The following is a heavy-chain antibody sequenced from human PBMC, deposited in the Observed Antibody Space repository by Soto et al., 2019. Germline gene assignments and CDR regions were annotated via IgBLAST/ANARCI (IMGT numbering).Heavy chain of an antibody. J-gene: IGHJ5*02. V-gene: IGHV3-23*01. Sequence: EVQLLESGGGLVQPGGSLRLSCAASGFTFSSYAMSWVRQAPGKGLAWVSAISGSGGSTYYADSVKGRFTISRDNSKNTLYLQMNSLRAEDTAVYYCAKSPSNSRKPNWFDPWGQGTLVTVSS. CDR1: GFTFSSYA. CDR2: ISGSGGST. D-gene: IGHD2-21*01. CDR3: AKSPSNSRKPNWFDP.